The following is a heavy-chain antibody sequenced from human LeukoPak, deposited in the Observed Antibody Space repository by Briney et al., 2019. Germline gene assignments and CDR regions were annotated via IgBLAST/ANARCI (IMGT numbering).Heavy chain of an antibody. D-gene: IGHD2-8*01. CDR2: IYPCDAGT. CDR1: GYSFTSYW. CDR3: ASLARRVYVEYYFDY. Sequence: GESLKISCKGSGYSFTSYWIGWVRQMPGKGLEWMGVIYPCDAGTRYSPSFQGQVTMSADKSITTASLQWSSLKASDTAMYYCASLARRVYVEYYFDYWGQGTLVTVSS. V-gene: IGHV5-51*01. J-gene: IGHJ4*02.